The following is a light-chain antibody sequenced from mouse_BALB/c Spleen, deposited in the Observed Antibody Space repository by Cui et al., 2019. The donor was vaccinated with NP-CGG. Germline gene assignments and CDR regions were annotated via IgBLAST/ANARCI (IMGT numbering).Light chain of an antibody. J-gene: IGLJ1*01. V-gene: IGLV1*01. CDR1: TGAVTTSNY. CDR2: VIN. CDR3: ALWYSNHWV. Sequence: QAVVTQESAPTTSPGETVTLTCRSSTGAVTTSNYANWVQEKPDHLFTGLISVINNRVPGVPARFSGSLIGDKAALTITGAQTEDEAIYFCALWYSNHWVFGGGTKLTVL.